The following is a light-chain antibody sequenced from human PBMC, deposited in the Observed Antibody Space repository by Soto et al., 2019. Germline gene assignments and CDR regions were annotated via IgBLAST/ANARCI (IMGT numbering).Light chain of an antibody. CDR3: QQRSNWPF. CDR2: DAS. Sequence: EIVVTQSPATLSLSPGERATLSCRASQSVSSYLAWYQQKPGQAPRLLIYDASNRATGIPARFSGSGSGTDFTLTISSLEPEDFAVYYCQQRSNWPFFGGGTKVEIK. CDR1: QSVSSY. V-gene: IGKV3-11*01. J-gene: IGKJ4*01.